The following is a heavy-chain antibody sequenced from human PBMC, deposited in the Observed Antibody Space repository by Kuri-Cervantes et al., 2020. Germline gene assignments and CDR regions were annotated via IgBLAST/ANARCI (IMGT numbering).Heavy chain of an antibody. J-gene: IGHJ4*02. CDR1: GFTFNIYW. Sequence: GGSLRLSCAASGFTFNIYWMTWVRQAPGKGLEWVANIKHDGNAKDYLDSVKGRFTISRDNAKNSLYLQMNSLRAEDTAVYFCASGSGWLTPYWGQGTLVTVSS. CDR2: IKHDGNAK. V-gene: IGHV3-7*01. D-gene: IGHD6-19*01. CDR3: ASGSGWLTPY.